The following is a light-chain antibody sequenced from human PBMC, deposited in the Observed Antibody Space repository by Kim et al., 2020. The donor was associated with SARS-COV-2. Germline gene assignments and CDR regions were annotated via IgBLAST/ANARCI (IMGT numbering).Light chain of an antibody. J-gene: IGKJ4*01. CDR2: DAS. Sequence: ASPGERATLSCRASQSANSNLAWYPQKPGQAPRLLIYDASTRATDIPARFSGSGSGTDFTLTISCLQSEDFAVYYCQQYDKWPLTFGGGTKVEIK. V-gene: IGKV3-15*01. CDR3: QQYDKWPLT. CDR1: QSANSN.